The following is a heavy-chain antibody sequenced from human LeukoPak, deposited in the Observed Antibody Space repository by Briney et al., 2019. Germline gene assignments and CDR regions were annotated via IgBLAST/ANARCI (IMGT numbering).Heavy chain of an antibody. J-gene: IGHJ4*02. D-gene: IGHD3-22*01. CDR3: ARSLNYYDSSGYSEDFDY. Sequence: PGGSLRLSCAVSGFTFSSYAMNWVRQAPGKGLEWVSYLSGSSSTIYYADSVKGRFTISRDNAKNSLFLQMNSLRAEDTAVYYCARSLNYYDSSGYSEDFDYWGQGTLVTVSS. CDR2: LSGSSSTI. CDR1: GFTFSSYA. V-gene: IGHV3-48*01.